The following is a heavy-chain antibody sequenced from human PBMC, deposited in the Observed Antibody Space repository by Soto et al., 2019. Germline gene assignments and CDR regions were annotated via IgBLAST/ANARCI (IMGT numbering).Heavy chain of an antibody. CDR2: ISYDGSNK. D-gene: IGHD2-15*01. J-gene: IGHJ4*02. V-gene: IGHV3-30-3*01. Sequence: GGSLRLSCAASGFTFSSYAMHWVRQAPGKGLEWVAVISYDGSNKYYADSVKGRFTISRDNSKNTLYLQMNSLRAEDTAVYYCARERVCSGGSCYLALDYWGQGTLVTVSS. CDR1: GFTFSSYA. CDR3: ARERVCSGGSCYLALDY.